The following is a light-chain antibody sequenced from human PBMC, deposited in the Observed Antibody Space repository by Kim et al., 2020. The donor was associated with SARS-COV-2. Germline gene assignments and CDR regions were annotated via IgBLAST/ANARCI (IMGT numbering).Light chain of an antibody. J-gene: IGKJ5*01. CDR1: HISGVN. Sequence: EIVLTQSPGTLSLSPGERATLSCRASHISGVNFAWYQQKPGRAPKLLIYAVSSRATGIPDRFSGSASGTDLTLSISRLEPEDFAMYYCQHYGASPPTFGQGTRLEIK. V-gene: IGKV3-20*01. CDR3: QHYGASPPT. CDR2: AVS.